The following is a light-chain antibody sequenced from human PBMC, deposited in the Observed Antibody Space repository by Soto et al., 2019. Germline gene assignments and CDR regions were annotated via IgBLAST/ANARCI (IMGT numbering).Light chain of an antibody. CDR1: SSDVGGYNY. V-gene: IGLV2-14*01. J-gene: IGLJ2*01. CDR3: SSYTSSSPVV. Sequence: QSALTQPASVSGSPGQSITISCTGTSSDVGGYNYVSWYQQHPGKAPKLMIYDVSNRPSGVSNRFSGSKSGNTASLTISGLQAVDGADYYCSSYTSSSPVVFGGGTKLTVL. CDR2: DVS.